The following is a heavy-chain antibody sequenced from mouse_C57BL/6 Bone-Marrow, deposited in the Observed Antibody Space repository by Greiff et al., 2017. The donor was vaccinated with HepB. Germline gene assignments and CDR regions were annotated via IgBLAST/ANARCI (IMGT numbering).Heavy chain of an antibody. CDR3: ARDVRGWFAY. Sequence: QVQLQQSGAELVRPGTSVKVSRKASGYAFTNYLIEWVKQRPGQGLEWIGVINPGSGGTNYNEKFKGKATLTADKSSSTAYMQLSSLTSEDSAVYFCARDVRGWFAYWGQGTLVTVSA. CDR2: INPGSGGT. CDR1: GYAFTNYL. J-gene: IGHJ3*01. V-gene: IGHV1-54*01. D-gene: IGHD2-14*01.